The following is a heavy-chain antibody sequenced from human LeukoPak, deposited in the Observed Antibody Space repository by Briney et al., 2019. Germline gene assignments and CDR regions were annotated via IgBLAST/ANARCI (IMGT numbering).Heavy chain of an antibody. V-gene: IGHV3-48*01. CDR3: ARGAEGITGTSRLPDV. D-gene: IGHD1-7*01. CDR2: ISSSSSTI. CDR1: GFPFSSYS. Sequence: TGGSLRLSCAASGFPFSSYSMNWVRQAPGKGLEWVSYISSSSSTIYYADSVKGRFTISRDNAKNSLYLQMNSLRAEDTAVYDCARGAEGITGTSRLPDVWGKGTTVTVSS. J-gene: IGHJ6*04.